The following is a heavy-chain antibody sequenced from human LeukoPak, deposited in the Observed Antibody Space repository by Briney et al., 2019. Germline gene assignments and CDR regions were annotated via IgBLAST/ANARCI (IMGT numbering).Heavy chain of an antibody. CDR1: RYTFTSYD. D-gene: IGHD2-2*01. Sequence: ASVKVSCQASRYTFTSYDINWVRQASGQGIEWMGWMNPNSGNTGYAQKFQGRLTMTRTTSISTAYMELSSLRSEDTAVYYCARGWSSSTTSPFDPWGQGTLVTVSS. CDR3: ARGWSSSTTSPFDP. V-gene: IGHV1-8*01. CDR2: MNPNSGNT. J-gene: IGHJ5*02.